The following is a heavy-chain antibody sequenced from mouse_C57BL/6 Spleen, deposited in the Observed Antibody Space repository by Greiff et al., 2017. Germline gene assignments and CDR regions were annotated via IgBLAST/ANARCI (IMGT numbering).Heavy chain of an antibody. CDR3: AREGITTDYYAMDY. V-gene: IGHV5-16*01. Sequence: EVHLVESEGGLVQPGSSMKLSCTASGFTFSDYYMAWVRQVPEKGLEWVANINYDGSSTYYLDSLKSRFIISRDNAKNILYLHMSSLKSEDTATYYCAREGITTDYYAMDYWGQGTSVTVSS. CDR1: GFTFSDYY. CDR2: INYDGSST. D-gene: IGHD1-1*01. J-gene: IGHJ4*01.